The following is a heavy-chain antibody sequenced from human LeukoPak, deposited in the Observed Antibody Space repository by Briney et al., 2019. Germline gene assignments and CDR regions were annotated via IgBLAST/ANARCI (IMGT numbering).Heavy chain of an antibody. J-gene: IGHJ6*03. CDR3: ARRPRGYSSGWYAPNYYYYMDV. Sequence: SVKVSCKASGGTFSSYAISWVRQAPGQGLEWMGRIIPLFGTANYAQKFQGRVTITRNTSISTAYMELSSLRSEDTAVYYCARRPRGYSSGWYAPNYYYYMDVWGKGTTVTVSS. CDR2: IIPLFGTA. V-gene: IGHV1-69*05. CDR1: GGTFSSYA. D-gene: IGHD6-19*01.